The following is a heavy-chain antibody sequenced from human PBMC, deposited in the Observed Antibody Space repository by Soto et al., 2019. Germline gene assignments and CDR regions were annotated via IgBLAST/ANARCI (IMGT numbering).Heavy chain of an antibody. CDR3: ARDRVGATRFDY. J-gene: IGHJ4*02. Sequence: GGSLRLSCAASGFTFSSYGMHWVRQAPGKGLEWVAVIWYDGSNKYYADSVKGRFTISRDNSKNTLYLQMNSLRAEDTAVYYCARDRVGATRFDYWGQGTLVTVSS. CDR2: IWYDGSNK. D-gene: IGHD1-26*01. V-gene: IGHV3-33*01. CDR1: GFTFSSYG.